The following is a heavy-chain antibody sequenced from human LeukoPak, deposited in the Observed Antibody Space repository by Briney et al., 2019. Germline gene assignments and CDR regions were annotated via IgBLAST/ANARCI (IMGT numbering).Heavy chain of an antibody. D-gene: IGHD6-13*01. CDR2: IRHDGSGK. CDR3: ASRSINWYRGNNWFDP. CDR1: GFYFNNFG. V-gene: IGHV3-30*02. Sequence: GGSLRLSCAASGFYFNNFGMNWVRRAPGKGLEWVAFIRHDGSGKYYADSVKGRFTISRDNPKNTLYLQMNSPRVEDTAVYYCASRSINWYRGNNWFDPWGQGTLVTVSS. J-gene: IGHJ5*02.